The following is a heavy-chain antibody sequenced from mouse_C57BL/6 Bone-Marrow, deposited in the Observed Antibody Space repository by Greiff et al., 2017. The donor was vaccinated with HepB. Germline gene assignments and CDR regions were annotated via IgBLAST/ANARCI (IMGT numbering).Heavy chain of an antibody. CDR1: GYTFTSYW. CDR3: ASTLLLRYPYYAMDY. CDR2: IDPSDSYT. V-gene: IGHV1-50*01. Sequence: QVQLQQPGAELVKPGASVKLSCKASGYTFTSYWMQWVKQRPGQGLEWIGEIDPSDSYTNYNQKFKGKATLTVDTSSSTAYMQLSSLTSEDSAVYYCASTLLLRYPYYAMDYWGQGTSVTVSS. J-gene: IGHJ4*01. D-gene: IGHD1-1*01.